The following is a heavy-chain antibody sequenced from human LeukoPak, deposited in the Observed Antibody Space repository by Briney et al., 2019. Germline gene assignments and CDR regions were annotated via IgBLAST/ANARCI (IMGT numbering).Heavy chain of an antibody. D-gene: IGHD5-24*01. CDR2: VSHSGTT. J-gene: IGHJ4*02. Sequence: SETLSLTCAVYGGSLRSYYWSWIRQSPGKRLEWIGEVSHSGTTTYNPSLKGRVIISMDTSKRQFSLKVTSVTAADTAIYYCARVGGWLQLKRWGFDYWGQGTPVTVSS. V-gene: IGHV4-34*01. CDR3: ARVGGWLQLKRWGFDY. CDR1: GGSLRSYY.